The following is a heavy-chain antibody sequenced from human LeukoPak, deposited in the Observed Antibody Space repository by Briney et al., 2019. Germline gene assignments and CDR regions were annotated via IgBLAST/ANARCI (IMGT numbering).Heavy chain of an antibody. Sequence: PGGSLRLSCAASGYTFSSYWMHWVRQAPGKGLVWVSRINSDGSSTSYADYVKGRFTISRDNAKNTLYLQMNSLRADDTAVYFCARGWEGYFDYWGQGTLVTVSS. CDR2: INSDGSST. CDR3: ARGWEGYFDY. J-gene: IGHJ4*02. D-gene: IGHD1-26*01. CDR1: GYTFSSYW. V-gene: IGHV3-74*01.